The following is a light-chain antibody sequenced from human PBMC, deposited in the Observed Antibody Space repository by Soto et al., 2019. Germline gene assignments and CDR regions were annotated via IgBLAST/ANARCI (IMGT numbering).Light chain of an antibody. CDR2: GAS. V-gene: IGKV3D-15*01. CDR1: QSVSSY. J-gene: IGKJ1*01. Sequence: EIGMTQSPATLSVSPGERATLSCRASQSVSSYLAWYQQKPGQAPRLLIYGASTRAAGIPARFSGSGSGTEFTLTISSLQSEDFAVYYCQQYNNWPGTFGQGTKVDIK. CDR3: QQYNNWPGT.